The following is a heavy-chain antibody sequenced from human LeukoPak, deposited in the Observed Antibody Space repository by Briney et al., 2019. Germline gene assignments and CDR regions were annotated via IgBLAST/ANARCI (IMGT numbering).Heavy chain of an antibody. V-gene: IGHV4-34*01. Sequence: SETLSLTCAVYGGSFSGYYWSWIRQPPGKGLEWIGEINHSGSTNYNPSLKSRVTISVDTSKNQFSLKLSSVTAADTAVYYCARMKQGYGSGSYYSRSGAFDIWGQGTMVTVSS. D-gene: IGHD3-10*01. CDR2: INHSGST. J-gene: IGHJ3*02. CDR3: ARMKQGYGSGSYYSRSGAFDI. CDR1: GGSFSGYY.